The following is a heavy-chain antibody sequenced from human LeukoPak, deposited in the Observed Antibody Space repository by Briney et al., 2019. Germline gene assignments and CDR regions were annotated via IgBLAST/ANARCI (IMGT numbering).Heavy chain of an antibody. CDR3: ACGSVVVPAALNAFDI. CDR2: IIPIFGTA. D-gene: IGHD2-2*01. Sequence: SVKVSCKASGGTFSSYAISWVRQAPGQGLEWMGGIIPIFGTANYAQKFQGRVTITTDESTSTAYMELSSLRSEDTAVYYCACGSVVVPAALNAFDIWGQGTMVTVSS. CDR1: GGTFSSYA. V-gene: IGHV1-69*05. J-gene: IGHJ3*02.